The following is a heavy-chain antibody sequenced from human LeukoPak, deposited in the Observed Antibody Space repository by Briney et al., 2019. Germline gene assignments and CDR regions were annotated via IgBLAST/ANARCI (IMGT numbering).Heavy chain of an antibody. CDR2: IYHSGST. CDR1: GGSISSGGYS. D-gene: IGHD2/OR15-2a*01. Sequence: SETLSLTCAVSGGSISSGGYSWSWLRQPPGKGLEWIGYIYHSGSTYYNPSLKSRVTISVDRSKNQFSLKLSSVTAADTAVYYCAREESYYYGMDVWGQGTTVTVSS. V-gene: IGHV4-30-2*01. CDR3: AREESYYYGMDV. J-gene: IGHJ6*02.